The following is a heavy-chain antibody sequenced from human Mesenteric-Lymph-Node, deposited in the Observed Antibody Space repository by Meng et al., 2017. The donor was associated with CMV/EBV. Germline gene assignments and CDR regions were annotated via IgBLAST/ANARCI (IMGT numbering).Heavy chain of an antibody. Sequence: AGGTFSSYAINWVRQAPGQGLEWMGGTIPILGAASYAQKFQGRVTMTADTSTDTAYMELSSLRSEDTAVYYCATDLGTYVYSRCFEYWGQGTLVTVSS. D-gene: IGHD1-1*01. V-gene: IGHV1-69*06. CDR1: GGTFSSYA. CDR3: ATDLGTYVYSRCFEY. CDR2: TIPILGAA. J-gene: IGHJ4*02.